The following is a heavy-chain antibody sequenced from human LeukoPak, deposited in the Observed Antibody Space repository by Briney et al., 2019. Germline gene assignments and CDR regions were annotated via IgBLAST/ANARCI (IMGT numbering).Heavy chain of an antibody. CDR1: GGSISSYY. V-gene: IGHV4-59*08. J-gene: IGHJ4*02. D-gene: IGHD4-17*01. CDR3: ARGPTVHDY. CDR2: IFYNGST. Sequence: SETLSLTCTVSGGSISSYYWSWIRQPPGKGLEWIGYIFYNGSTHYNPSLKSRVTISLDTSKNQFSLKLSSVTAADTAVYYCARGPTVHDYWGQGTLVTVSS.